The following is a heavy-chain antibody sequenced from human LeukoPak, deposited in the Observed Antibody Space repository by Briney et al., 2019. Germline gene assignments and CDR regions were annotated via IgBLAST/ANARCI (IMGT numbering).Heavy chain of an antibody. CDR2: INHSGST. CDR3: ARGPVCGGDCYSAHFDY. V-gene: IGHV4-34*01. J-gene: IGHJ4*02. D-gene: IGHD2-21*02. Sequence: TSETLSLTCAVYGGSFSGYYWSWIRQPPGKGLEWIGEINHSGSTNYNPSLKSRVTISVDTSKNQLSLKLSSVTAADTAVYYCARGPVCGGDCYSAHFDYWGQGTLVTVSS. CDR1: GGSFSGYY.